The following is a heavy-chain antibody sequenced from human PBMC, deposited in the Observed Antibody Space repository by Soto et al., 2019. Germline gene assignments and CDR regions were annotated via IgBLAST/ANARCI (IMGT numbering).Heavy chain of an antibody. CDR2: IYHSGST. CDR3: ARDNGSGDEGYGMDV. J-gene: IGHJ6*02. CDR1: GGSISSSNW. V-gene: IGHV4-4*02. D-gene: IGHD3-10*01. Sequence: QVQLQESGPGQVKPSGTLSLTCAVSGGSISSSNWWSWVRQPPGKGLEWIGEIYHSGSTNYNPSLKSRVTISVDKSKNQFSLKLSSVTAADTAVYYCARDNGSGDEGYGMDVWGQGTTVTVSS.